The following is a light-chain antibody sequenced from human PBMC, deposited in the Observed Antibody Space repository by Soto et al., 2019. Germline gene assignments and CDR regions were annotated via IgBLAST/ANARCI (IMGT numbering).Light chain of an antibody. V-gene: IGLV2-8*01. Sequence: QSALTQPPSASGSPGQSVTISCTGTSSDVGGYDRVSWYQQHPGKVPKLMIYEVSKRPSGVPDRFSASKSGNTASLTVSGFQTEDEADYYCSSYAGSNNYVVFGGGTKLTVL. J-gene: IGLJ2*01. CDR3: SSYAGSNNYVV. CDR2: EVS. CDR1: SSDVGGYDR.